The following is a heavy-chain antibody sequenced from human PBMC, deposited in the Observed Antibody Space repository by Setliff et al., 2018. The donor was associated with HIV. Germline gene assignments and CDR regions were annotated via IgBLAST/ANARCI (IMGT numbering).Heavy chain of an antibody. D-gene: IGHD3-10*01. Sequence: ASVKVSCKPPGHTFTNYDIHWMRRAPGQGLEWMGWMNPNSGVSGYALKFHDRVTMTRDTTITTLYMELSSLTSEDTAVYYCARGKGVGGVIITGGLDVWGQGTTVTVSS. CDR2: MNPNSGVS. CDR1: GHTFTNYD. J-gene: IGHJ6*02. CDR3: ARGKGVGGVIITGGLDV. V-gene: IGHV1-8*01.